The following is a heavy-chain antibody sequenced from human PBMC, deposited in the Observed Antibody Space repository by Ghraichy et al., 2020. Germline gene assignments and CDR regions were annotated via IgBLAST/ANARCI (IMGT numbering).Heavy chain of an antibody. D-gene: IGHD4-17*01. CDR3: ARPHDYGDHFDY. V-gene: IGHV4-39*01. CDR2: IYYSGST. CDR1: GGSISSSSYY. J-gene: IGHJ4*02. Sequence: TLSLTCTVSGGSISSSSYYWGWIRQPPGKGLEWIGSIYYSGSTYYNPSLKSRVTISVDTSKNQFSLKLSSVTAADTAVYYCARPHDYGDHFDYWGQGTLVTVSS.